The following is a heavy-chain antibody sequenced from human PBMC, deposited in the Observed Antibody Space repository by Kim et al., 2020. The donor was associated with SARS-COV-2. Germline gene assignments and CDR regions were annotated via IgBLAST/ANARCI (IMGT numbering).Heavy chain of an antibody. V-gene: IGHV3-30*01. Sequence: YADSVKGRFTISRDNSKNTLYLQMNSLSAEDTAVYYCARSGIAAAEIDYWGQGTLVTVSS. D-gene: IGHD6-13*01. J-gene: IGHJ4*02. CDR3: ARSGIAAAEIDY.